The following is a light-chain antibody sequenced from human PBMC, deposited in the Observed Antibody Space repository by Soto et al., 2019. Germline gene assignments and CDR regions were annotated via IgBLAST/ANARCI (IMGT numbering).Light chain of an antibody. V-gene: IGLV2-18*02. J-gene: IGLJ1*01. CDR1: SSDVGTYNR. CDR3: SSFTTISTYV. Sequence: QSALTQTPSVSGSPGQSVTISCTGTSSDVGTYNRVSWYQQPPGTAPKLMIYDVSNRPSGVPDRFSGSKSGNTASLTISGLQAEDEADYYCSSFTTISTYVFGTGTKLTVL. CDR2: DVS.